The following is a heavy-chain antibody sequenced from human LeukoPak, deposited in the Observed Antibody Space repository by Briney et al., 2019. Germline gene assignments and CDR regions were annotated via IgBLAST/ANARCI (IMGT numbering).Heavy chain of an antibody. Sequence: ASVKVSCKASGYTFTGYYMHWVRQAPGQGLEWMGWINPNSGGTNYAQQFQGRVTMTRDTSISTAYMELSRLRSDDTAVYYCARGLTRAYSSSWYRIAVAPLGYWGQGTLVTVSS. J-gene: IGHJ4*02. CDR1: GYTFTGYY. V-gene: IGHV1-2*02. CDR2: INPNSGGT. D-gene: IGHD6-13*01. CDR3: ARGLTRAYSSSWYRIAVAPLGY.